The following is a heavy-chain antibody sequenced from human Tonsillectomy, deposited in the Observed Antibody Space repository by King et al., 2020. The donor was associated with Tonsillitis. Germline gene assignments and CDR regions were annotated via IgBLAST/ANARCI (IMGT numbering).Heavy chain of an antibody. CDR2: INHSGST. V-gene: IGHV4-34*01. Sequence: VQLQQWGAGLLKPSETLSLTCAVYGGSFSGYYWSWIRQPPGKGLEWIGEINHSGSTNYNPSLKSRVTISVDTSKNQFSLKLSSVTAADTAVYYCARGRTTVRDFDYWGQGTLVTVSS. CDR1: GGSFSGYY. D-gene: IGHD4-17*01. CDR3: ARGRTTVRDFDY. J-gene: IGHJ4*02.